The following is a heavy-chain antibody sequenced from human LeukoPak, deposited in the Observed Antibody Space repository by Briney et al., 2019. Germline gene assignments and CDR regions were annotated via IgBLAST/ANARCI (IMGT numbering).Heavy chain of an antibody. D-gene: IGHD5-12*01. V-gene: IGHV4-59*01. CDR3: VRAVATTRIDF. CDR2: IYYSGST. Sequence: SETLSLTCTVSGGSISSYYWSWIRQPPGKGLEWIGYIYYSGSTNYNPSLKSRVTISVDTSKNQFSLKVSSVTAADTAVYYCVRAVATTRIDFWGQGTLVTVSS. CDR1: GGSISSYY. J-gene: IGHJ4*02.